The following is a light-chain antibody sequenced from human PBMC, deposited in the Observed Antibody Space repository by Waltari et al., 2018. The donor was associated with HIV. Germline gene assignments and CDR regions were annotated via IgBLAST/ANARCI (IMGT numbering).Light chain of an antibody. CDR2: RNN. J-gene: IGLJ3*02. Sequence: QSVLTQSSSASGTPGQRVTISCSGSTSNIGSNYVYWYQQLPGTAPKLLIYRNNRRPSGVPDRFSGSKSGTSASLAISGLRSEDEADYYCAAWDDSLEGIWVFGGGTKLTVL. CDR3: AAWDDSLEGIWV. V-gene: IGLV1-47*01. CDR1: TSNIGSNY.